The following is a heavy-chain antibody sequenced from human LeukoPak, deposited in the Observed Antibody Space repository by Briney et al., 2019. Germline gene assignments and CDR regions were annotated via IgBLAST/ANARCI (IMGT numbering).Heavy chain of an antibody. CDR3: ARDRYYYGSGSYMFDP. D-gene: IGHD3-10*01. V-gene: IGHV1-2*02. CDR2: INPNSGGT. CDR1: GYTFTSYA. J-gene: IGHJ5*02. Sequence: ASVKVSCKASGYTFTSYAMNWVRQAPGQGLEWMGWINPNSGGTNYAQKFQGRVTMTRDTSISTAYMELSRLRSDDTAVYYCARDRYYYGSGSYMFDPWGQGTLVTVSS.